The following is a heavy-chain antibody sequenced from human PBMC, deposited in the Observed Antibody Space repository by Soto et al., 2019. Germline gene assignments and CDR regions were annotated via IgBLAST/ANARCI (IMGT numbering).Heavy chain of an antibody. Sequence: GGSLRLSCAASGFTFSSYSMNWVRQAPGKGLEWVSYISSSSSTTYYADSVKGRFTISRDNSKNTLYLQMNSLRADDTAVYYCTKDQQWAFDYWGQGTLVTVSS. J-gene: IGHJ4*02. CDR3: TKDQQWAFDY. CDR2: ISSSSSTT. D-gene: IGHD6-19*01. V-gene: IGHV3-48*01. CDR1: GFTFSSYS.